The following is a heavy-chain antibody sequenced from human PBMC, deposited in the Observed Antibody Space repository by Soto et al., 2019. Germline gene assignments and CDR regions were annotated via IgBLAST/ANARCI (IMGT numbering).Heavy chain of an antibody. J-gene: IGHJ4*02. V-gene: IGHV1-46*01. CDR3: ASTAYSSSWYTFDY. D-gene: IGHD6-13*01. CDR2: INPSGGST. Sequence: HWVRQAPGQGLEWMGIINPSGGSTSYAQKFQGRVTMTRDTSTSTVYMELSSLRSEDTAVYYCASTAYSSSWYTFDYWGQGTLVTVSS.